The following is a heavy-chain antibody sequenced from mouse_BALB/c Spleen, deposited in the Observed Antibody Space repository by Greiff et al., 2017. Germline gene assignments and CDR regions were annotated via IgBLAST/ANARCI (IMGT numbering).Heavy chain of an antibody. Sequence: QVQLKESGPGLVQPSQSLSITCTVSGFSLTSYGVHWVRQSPGKGLEWLGVIWSGGSTDYNAAFISRLSISKDNSKSQVFFKMNSLQANDTAIYYCARKGYGYDVFAYWGQGTLVTVSA. CDR2: IWSGGST. CDR3: ARKGYGYDVFAY. V-gene: IGHV2-2*02. J-gene: IGHJ3*01. CDR1: GFSLTSYG. D-gene: IGHD2-2*01.